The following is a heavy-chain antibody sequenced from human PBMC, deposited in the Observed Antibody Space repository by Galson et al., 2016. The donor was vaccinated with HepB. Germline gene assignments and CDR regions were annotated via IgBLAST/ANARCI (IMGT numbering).Heavy chain of an antibody. J-gene: IGHJ6*02. CDR2: ISHRGST. CDR3: ARVRYSISRIMDV. CDR1: GGSFSGYY. D-gene: IGHD5-12*01. Sequence: SETLSLTCAVHGGSFSGYYWGWIRQTPGEGLQWIGEISHRGSTSYNPSPKSRVTISIDTSNNRSSMKLTSVNAADAAVYNCARVRYSISRIMDVWGQGTTVIVSS. V-gene: IGHV4-34*01.